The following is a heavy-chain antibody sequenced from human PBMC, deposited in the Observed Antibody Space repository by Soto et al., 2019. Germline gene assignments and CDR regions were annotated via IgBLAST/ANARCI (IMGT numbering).Heavy chain of an antibody. J-gene: IGHJ4*02. D-gene: IGHD3-10*01. CDR3: AKGLGGSGSLTPRVDF. Sequence: EVQLLESGGGLVQPGGSLRLSCAASGFTFNNYAMTWVRQAPGKGLEWVSAISGGGDTTSYADSVKGRFTVARDGSKNTLYLQMSSRRAQDTALDDCAKGLGGSGSLTPRVDFWGQGTLVTVSS. CDR1: GFTFNNYA. V-gene: IGHV3-23*01. CDR2: ISGGGDTT.